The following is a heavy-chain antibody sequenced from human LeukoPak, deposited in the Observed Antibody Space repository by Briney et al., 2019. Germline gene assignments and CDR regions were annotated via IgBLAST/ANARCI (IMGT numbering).Heavy chain of an antibody. CDR3: ARADIAVAGKGIDY. D-gene: IGHD6-19*01. Sequence: PSETLSLTCTVSGGSISSYYWSWIRQPPGKGLEWIGYIYYSGSTNYNPSLKSRVTIPVDTSKNHFSLKLSSGTAADTAVYYCARADIAVAGKGIDYWGQGTLVTVSS. V-gene: IGHV4-59*01. J-gene: IGHJ4*02. CDR2: IYYSGST. CDR1: GGSISSYY.